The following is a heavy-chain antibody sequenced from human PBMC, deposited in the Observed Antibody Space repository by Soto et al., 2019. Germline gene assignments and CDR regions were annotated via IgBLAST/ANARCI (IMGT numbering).Heavy chain of an antibody. CDR1: GFTFRSYG. J-gene: IGHJ6*03. CDR3: ARDIIAAAGYGLYYYYYMDV. V-gene: IGHV3-33*01. Sequence: QVQLVESGGGVVQPGRSLRLSCAASGFTFRSYGMHWVRQAPGKGLVWVAVIWYDGSNKYYADSVKGRFTISRDNSKNTLYLQMNSLRAEDTAVYYCARDIIAAAGYGLYYYYYMDVWGKGTTVTVSS. D-gene: IGHD6-13*01. CDR2: IWYDGSNK.